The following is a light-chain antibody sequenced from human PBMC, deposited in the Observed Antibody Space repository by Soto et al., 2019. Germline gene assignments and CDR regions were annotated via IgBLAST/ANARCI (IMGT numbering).Light chain of an antibody. CDR1: QGISTY. Sequence: DIQMTQSPSSLSASVGDRVTITCRASQGISTYLNWYQQKPGKAPKLLIYAASSLQSGVPSRFSGSGSETDFTLTISSLQPEDFATYYCQHYNSYSWTFGQGTKVDIK. CDR3: QHYNSYSWT. V-gene: IGKV1-39*01. J-gene: IGKJ1*01. CDR2: AAS.